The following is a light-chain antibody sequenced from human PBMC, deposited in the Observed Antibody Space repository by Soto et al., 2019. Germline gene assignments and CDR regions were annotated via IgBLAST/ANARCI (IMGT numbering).Light chain of an antibody. CDR1: QGISNY. J-gene: IGKJ4*01. CDR3: QQLNKYPSS. V-gene: IGKV1-9*01. Sequence: DITTSQSPSSVSASVENRVTITCRASQGISNYLAWYQQKPGKVPKLLIYGASTLQSGVPSRFSGSGSGTDFTLTISCLQPEDFATYYCQQLNKYPSSFGGGTKVDI. CDR2: GAS.